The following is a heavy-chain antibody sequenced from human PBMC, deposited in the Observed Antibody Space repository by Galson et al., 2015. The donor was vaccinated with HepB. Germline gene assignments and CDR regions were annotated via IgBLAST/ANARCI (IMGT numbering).Heavy chain of an antibody. CDR2: VSANGATT. V-gene: IGHV3-23*01. CDR1: TLILTKYA. D-gene: IGHD4-17*01. J-gene: IGHJ4*02. CDR3: AKNYGDYVYDPFDL. Sequence: SLRLSCAASTLILTKYAMTWVRQAPGKGLEWVSVVSANGATTHYADSVRGRFPIFRDNSKNTLYLQMSSLRLEDTAVYFCAKNYGDYVYDPFDLWGQGTLVTVSS.